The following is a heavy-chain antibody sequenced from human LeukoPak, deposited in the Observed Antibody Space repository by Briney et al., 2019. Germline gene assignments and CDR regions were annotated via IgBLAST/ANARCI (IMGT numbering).Heavy chain of an antibody. Sequence: GRSLRLSCAASGFTFRNYAMSWVRQAPGKGLEWVSAISDGGTSTFYAGSVKGRFTISRDNSYNTLYLQMNTLRAEDTAIYYCAKDRGKAAAGWLDPWGQGTLVTVSS. J-gene: IGHJ5*02. CDR2: ISDGGTST. D-gene: IGHD6-13*01. V-gene: IGHV3-23*01. CDR1: GFTFRNYA. CDR3: AKDRGKAAAGWLDP.